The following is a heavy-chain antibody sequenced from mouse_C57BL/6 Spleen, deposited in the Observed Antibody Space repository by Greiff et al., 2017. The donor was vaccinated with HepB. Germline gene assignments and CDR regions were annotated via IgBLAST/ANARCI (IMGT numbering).Heavy chain of an antibody. Sequence: QVQLQQPGTELVKPGASVKLSCKASGYTFTSYWMHWVKQRPGQGLEWIGNINPSNGGTNYNEKFKSKATLTVDKSSSTAYMQLSSLTSEDSAVYDCARSRRSSDDAMDYWGQGTSVTVSS. V-gene: IGHV1-53*01. CDR3: ARSRRSSDDAMDY. D-gene: IGHD1-1*01. CDR1: GYTFTSYW. CDR2: INPSNGGT. J-gene: IGHJ4*01.